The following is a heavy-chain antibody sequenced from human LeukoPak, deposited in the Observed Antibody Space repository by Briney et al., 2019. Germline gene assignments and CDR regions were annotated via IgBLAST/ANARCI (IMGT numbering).Heavy chain of an antibody. CDR1: LGTLSSYA. Sequence: ASVKVSCKASLGTLSSYAISWVRQAPGQGLEWMGRIIPILGIANYAQKFQGRVTITADKSTSTAYMELSSLRSEDTAVYYCARERADVDTAMVSFNYWGQGTLVTVSS. D-gene: IGHD5-18*01. J-gene: IGHJ4*02. CDR2: IIPILGIA. V-gene: IGHV1-69*04. CDR3: ARERADVDTAMVSFNY.